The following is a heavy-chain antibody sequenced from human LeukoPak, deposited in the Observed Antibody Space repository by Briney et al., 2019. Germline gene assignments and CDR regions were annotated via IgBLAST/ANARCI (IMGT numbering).Heavy chain of an antibody. CDR1: GFTFSSYA. J-gene: IGHJ4*02. V-gene: IGHV3-30*04. Sequence: GGSLRLSRAASGFTFSSYAMHGVRQAPGKGLEGVAVLSYDGNHIFYADSVKGRFTISRDNSKNTLYLQMNSLTTEDTAVYYCARCGGDCYTSTQGFDYWGQGTLVTVSS. D-gene: IGHD2-21*02. CDR3: ARCGGDCYTSTQGFDY. CDR2: LSYDGNHI.